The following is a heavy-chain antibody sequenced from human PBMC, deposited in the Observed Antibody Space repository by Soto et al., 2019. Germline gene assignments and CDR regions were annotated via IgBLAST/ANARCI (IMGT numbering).Heavy chain of an antibody. J-gene: IGHJ4*02. CDR1: GFTFSSYW. V-gene: IGHV3-7*01. Sequence: GGSLRLSCAASGFTFSSYWMSWVRQAPGKGLEWVANINQDGSEKYYMDSVKGRFTISRDNAKNSLYLQMNSLRAEDTAIYYCARAPQGWLFDYWGQGTLVTVSS. CDR3: ARAPQGWLFDY. D-gene: IGHD3-22*01. CDR2: INQDGSEK.